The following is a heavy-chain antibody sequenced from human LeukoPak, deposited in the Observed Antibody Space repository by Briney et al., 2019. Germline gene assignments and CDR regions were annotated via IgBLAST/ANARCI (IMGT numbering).Heavy chain of an antibody. D-gene: IGHD4-17*01. J-gene: IGHJ4*02. Sequence: GGSLRLSCAASGFSFSSYAMNWVRQAPGKGLEWVSTIGGSGDNTYYTDSVKGRFTISRDNPKNTLYLQMYGLGAEDTAVYYCANEIRPNDYWGQGTLVTVSS. CDR1: GFSFSSYA. V-gene: IGHV3-23*01. CDR2: IGGSGDNT. CDR3: ANEIRPNDY.